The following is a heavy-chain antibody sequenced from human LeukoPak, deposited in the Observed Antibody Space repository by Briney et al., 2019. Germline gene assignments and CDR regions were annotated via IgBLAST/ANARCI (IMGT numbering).Heavy chain of an antibody. D-gene: IGHD6-13*01. V-gene: IGHV3-30*14. CDR2: ISYDGSNK. CDR3: ATDPIAAAGTYYYFDY. J-gene: IGHJ4*02. Sequence: AGRSLRLSCAASGFTFSSYAMHWVRQAPGKGLEWVAVISYDGSNKYYADSVKGRFTISRDNSKNTLYLQMNSLRAEDTAVYYCATDPIAAAGTYYYFDYWGQGTLVTVSS. CDR1: GFTFSSYA.